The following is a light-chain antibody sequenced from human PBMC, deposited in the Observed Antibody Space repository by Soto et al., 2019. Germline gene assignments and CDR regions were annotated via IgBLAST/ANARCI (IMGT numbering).Light chain of an antibody. J-gene: IGLJ3*02. Sequence: QSALTQPPSASGSPGQSVTISCTGTSSDVGGYNYVSWYQQHPGKAPKLFIYDVSKRPSGVPDRFSGSKSGNTASLTVSGLQAEDEADYYCCSYAGSYTWVFGGGTKLTVL. CDR2: DVS. CDR1: SSDVGGYNY. V-gene: IGLV2-8*01. CDR3: CSYAGSYTWV.